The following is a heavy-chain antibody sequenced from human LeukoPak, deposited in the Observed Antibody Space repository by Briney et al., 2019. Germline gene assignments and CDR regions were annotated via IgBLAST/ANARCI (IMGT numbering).Heavy chain of an antibody. V-gene: IGHV3-48*01. Sequence: LGGSLRLSCAASGFTSSSYSMNWVHQAPGKGLEWVSYISSSSSPIYYADSVKGRFTISRDNSKNTLYLQMNSLRAEDTAVYYCAKVRGGGYYFDYWGQGTLVTVSS. J-gene: IGHJ4*02. CDR2: ISSSSSPI. CDR1: GFTSSSYS. CDR3: AKVRGGGYYFDY. D-gene: IGHD3-10*01.